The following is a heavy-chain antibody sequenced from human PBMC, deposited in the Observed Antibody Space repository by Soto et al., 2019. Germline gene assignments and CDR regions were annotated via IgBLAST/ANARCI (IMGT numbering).Heavy chain of an antibody. CDR1: GGPISSDDYY. Sequence: KTSETLSLTCTVSGGPISSDDYYWSWIRQAPGRGLEWIGYIHSSGSIYYNPSLKSRATMSIDTAGNQFSLKVSSVTVADTAVYYCARDLDGLHDDTSGPFPRPGWGQGTLVTVSS. J-gene: IGHJ1*01. CDR2: IHSSGSI. D-gene: IGHD3-22*01. V-gene: IGHV4-30-4*01. CDR3: ARDLDGLHDDTSGPFPRPG.